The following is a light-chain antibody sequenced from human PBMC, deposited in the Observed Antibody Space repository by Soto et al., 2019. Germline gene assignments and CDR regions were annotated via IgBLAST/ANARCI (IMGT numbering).Light chain of an antibody. CDR2: VAS. CDR3: YPYDDGPDT. V-gene: IGKV3-15*01. J-gene: IGKJ2*01. CDR1: QSVSSN. Sequence: IVMTQSPATLSLSPGGRATLSCRASQSVSSNVTWYQQIPRQTHRLPVYVASTRATGIPARFSGSGCGTEFTLTISSLQSQDFAVYFWYPYDDGPDTLGQGTQVDIK.